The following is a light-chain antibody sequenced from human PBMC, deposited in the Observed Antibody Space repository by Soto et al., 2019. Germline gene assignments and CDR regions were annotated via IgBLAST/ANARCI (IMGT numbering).Light chain of an antibody. CDR2: AAS. J-gene: IGKJ3*01. CDR1: QNIKVY. Sequence: DIQMTQSPSSLSASVGDRVTITCRASQNIKVYLNWYQQKVGEAPNLLIYAASSLQSGVPLRFSGSGSGTHFTLTISNLQPEDFATYYCQQSYSSRPFTFGPGTKVDIK. V-gene: IGKV1-39*01. CDR3: QQSYSSRPFT.